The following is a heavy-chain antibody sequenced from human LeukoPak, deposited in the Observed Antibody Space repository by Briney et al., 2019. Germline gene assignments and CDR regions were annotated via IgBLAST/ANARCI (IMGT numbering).Heavy chain of an antibody. D-gene: IGHD3-10*01. CDR2: IYSGGST. J-gene: IGHJ4*02. CDR3: AREMVSFGEEYFDY. Sequence: GGSLRLSCAASGFTVSSNYMSWVRQAPGKGLEWVSVIYSGGSTYYADSVKGRFTISRDNSKNTLYLQMNSLRAEDTAVYYCAREMVSFGEEYFDYWGQGTLVTVSS. V-gene: IGHV3-66*01. CDR1: GFTVSSNY.